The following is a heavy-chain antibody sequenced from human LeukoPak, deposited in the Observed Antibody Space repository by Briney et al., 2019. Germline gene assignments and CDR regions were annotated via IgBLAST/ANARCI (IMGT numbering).Heavy chain of an antibody. V-gene: IGHV4-39*01. CDR3: ARHEGSWYSPAVH. CDR1: GGSISSSSYY. CDR2: IYYSGST. J-gene: IGHJ4*02. D-gene: IGHD6-13*01. Sequence: SETLSLTCTVSGGSISSSSYYWGWIRQPPGKGLEWIGSIYYSGSTYYNPSLKSRVTISVDTSKNQFSLKLSSVTAADTAVYYCARHEGSWYSPAVHWGQGTLVTVSS.